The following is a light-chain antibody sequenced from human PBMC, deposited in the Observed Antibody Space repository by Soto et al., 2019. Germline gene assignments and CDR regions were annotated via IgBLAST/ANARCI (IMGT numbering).Light chain of an antibody. V-gene: IGLV2-14*03. CDR2: DVS. CDR3: TSYITAGTYV. Sequence: QSVLTQPASVSGSPGQSITISCTGTSSDVGSYNYVSWYQQHSGKAPKLMIYDVSNRPSGVSDRFSGSKSGNTASLTISGLQAEDEADYYCTSYITAGTYVFGTGTKVTVL. J-gene: IGLJ1*01. CDR1: SSDVGSYNY.